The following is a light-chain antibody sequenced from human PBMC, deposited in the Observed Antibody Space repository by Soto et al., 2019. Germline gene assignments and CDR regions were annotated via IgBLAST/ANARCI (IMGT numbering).Light chain of an antibody. CDR1: SSDIGAGYD. Sequence: QSVLTQPPSVSGAPGQRVTISCTGSSSDIGAGYDVHWYQQLPGTAPKLLIYGNINRPSGVPDRFSGSKSGTSASLAITGLQAEDDADYYCQSYDSSIYVFGSGTKLTVL. J-gene: IGLJ1*01. CDR2: GNI. V-gene: IGLV1-40*01. CDR3: QSYDSSIYV.